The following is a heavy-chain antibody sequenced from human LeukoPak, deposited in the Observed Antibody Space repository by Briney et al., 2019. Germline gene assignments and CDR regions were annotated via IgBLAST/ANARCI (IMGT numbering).Heavy chain of an antibody. J-gene: IGHJ4*02. V-gene: IGHV3-30*02. CDR1: GFTFSSYG. D-gene: IGHD6-13*01. CDR3: AKDDSNTWSAFDY. Sequence: PGGSLRLSCAASGFTFSSYGMHWVRQAPGKGLEWVAFIRYDGSNKYYADSVKGRFTISRDNSKNTLYLQMNSLRAEDTAVYYCAKDDSNTWSAFDYWGQGTLVTVSS. CDR2: IRYDGSNK.